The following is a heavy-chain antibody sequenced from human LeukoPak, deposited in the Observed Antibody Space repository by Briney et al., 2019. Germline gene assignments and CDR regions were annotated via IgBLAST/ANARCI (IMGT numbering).Heavy chain of an antibody. V-gene: IGHV3-23*01. J-gene: IGHJ3*02. Sequence: PGGAVRLSCAASGLTFTSYALTWVRQAPGKGLDWVSSISVDGLTYYLDSVKGRFTISRDNSKSTLYLQMHSLRAEDTALYFCVKCILNNCREGFDIWGQGTMVTASS. CDR2: ISVDGLT. D-gene: IGHD1-1*01. CDR1: GLTFTSYA. CDR3: VKCILNNCREGFDI.